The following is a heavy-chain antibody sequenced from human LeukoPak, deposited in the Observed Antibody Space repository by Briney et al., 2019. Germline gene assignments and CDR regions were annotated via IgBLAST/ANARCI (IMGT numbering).Heavy chain of an antibody. CDR3: ARVYGAGAFDI. CDR1: GFTFSSYA. CDR2: IKQDGSEK. D-gene: IGHD1-14*01. V-gene: IGHV3-7*01. Sequence: TGGSLRLSCAASGFTFSSYAMHWVRQAPGKGLEWVANIKQDGSEKYYVDSVKGRFTISRDNAQNSLYLQMNSLRAEDTAVYYCARVYGAGAFDIWGQGTMVTVSS. J-gene: IGHJ3*02.